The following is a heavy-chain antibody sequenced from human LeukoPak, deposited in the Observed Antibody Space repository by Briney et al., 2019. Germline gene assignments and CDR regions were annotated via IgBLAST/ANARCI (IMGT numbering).Heavy chain of an antibody. CDR3: ARGLAAPH. D-gene: IGHD6-13*01. V-gene: IGHV1-18*01. CDR2: ISVYTGHT. J-gene: IGHJ4*02. CDR1: GYTFSSYG. Sequence: GASVKVSCKASGYTFSSYGISWVRQAPGQGLEWRGWISVYTGHTNYAQKLQGRVTMTTDTATGTAYMELRSLRSDDTAVYFCARGLAAPHWGQGTLVTVSS.